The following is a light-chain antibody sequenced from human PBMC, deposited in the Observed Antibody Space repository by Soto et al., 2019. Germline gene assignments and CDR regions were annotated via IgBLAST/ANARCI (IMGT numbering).Light chain of an antibody. J-gene: IGLJ1*01. V-gene: IGLV1-44*01. Sequence: QSVLTQPPSASGTPGQRVTISCSGSSSNIGSNTVNWYQQLPGTAPKLLIYSNNQRPSGVPDRFSGSKSGTSASLAISGLQSEDEADYYCAAWDDSLNGQGVFGTETKATVL. CDR1: SSNIGSNT. CDR2: SNN. CDR3: AAWDDSLNGQGV.